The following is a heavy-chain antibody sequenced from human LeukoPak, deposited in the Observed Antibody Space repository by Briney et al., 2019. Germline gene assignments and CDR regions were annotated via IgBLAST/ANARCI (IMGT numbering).Heavy chain of an antibody. V-gene: IGHV3-30*19. Sequence: GGSLRLSCAASGFTFSSYGMHWVRQAPGKGLEWVAVISYDGSNKYYADSVKGRFTISRDNSKNTLYLQMNSLRAEDTAVYYCARDRSSGWVLYYFDYWGQGTLVTVSS. J-gene: IGHJ4*02. CDR2: ISYDGSNK. CDR3: ARDRSSGWVLYYFDY. D-gene: IGHD6-19*01. CDR1: GFTFSSYG.